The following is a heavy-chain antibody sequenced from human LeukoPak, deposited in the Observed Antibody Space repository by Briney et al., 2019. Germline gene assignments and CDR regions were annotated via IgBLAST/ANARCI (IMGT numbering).Heavy chain of an antibody. D-gene: IGHD2/OR15-2a*01. J-gene: IGHJ3*02. CDR1: GYALTGYY. V-gene: IGHV1-2*02. CDR2: INPNSGGT. CDR3: ARSRMSDAFDI. Sequence: ASVKVSCKASGYALTGYYMHWVRQAPGQGLEWVGWINPNSGGTNYAQKFQGRVTMTTDTSINTAYMELISLRSDDTAVYYCARSRMSDAFDIWGQGTTVTVSS.